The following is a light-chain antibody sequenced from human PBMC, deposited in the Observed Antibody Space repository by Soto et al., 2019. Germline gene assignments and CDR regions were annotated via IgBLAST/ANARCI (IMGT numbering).Light chain of an antibody. Sequence: EIVLTQSPATLSLSPGETATLSCRASQSVSSSLAWYQQKPGQTPRLLIYDASNRATGIPARFSGSGSGTDFTLTVSSLEPEDFAVYYCQQRSSPPLTFGGGTKVEIK. CDR3: QQRSSPPLT. J-gene: IGKJ4*01. CDR2: DAS. CDR1: QSVSSS. V-gene: IGKV3-11*01.